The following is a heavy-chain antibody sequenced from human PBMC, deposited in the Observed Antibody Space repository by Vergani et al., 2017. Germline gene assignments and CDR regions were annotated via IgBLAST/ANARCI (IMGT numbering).Heavy chain of an antibody. CDR3: AGHLGYCSSTSCYRRAFDI. CDR2: IIPIFGTA. D-gene: IGHD2-2*01. CDR1: GGTFSSYA. V-gene: IGHV1-69*06. Sequence: QVQLVQSGAEVKKPGSSVKVSCKASGGTFSSYAISWVRQAPGQGLEWMGGIIPIFGTANYAQKFQGSVTITADKSTSTAYMELSSLRSEDTAVYYCAGHLGYCSSTSCYRRAFDIWGQGTMVTVSS. J-gene: IGHJ3*02.